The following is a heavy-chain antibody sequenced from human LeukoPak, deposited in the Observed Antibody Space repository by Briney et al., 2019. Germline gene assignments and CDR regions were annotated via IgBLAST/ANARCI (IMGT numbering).Heavy chain of an antibody. CDR3: ARPHTLTRNTKYYFDY. Sequence: GESLKISCKGSGYSFTSYWIGWVRQLPGKGLEWMGIIYPGDSDTRYSPSFQGQVTISADKSISTAYLQWSSLKASDTAMYYCARPHTLTRNTKYYFDYWGQGTLVTVSS. D-gene: IGHD2-2*01. J-gene: IGHJ4*02. V-gene: IGHV5-51*01. CDR1: GYSFTSYW. CDR2: IYPGDSDT.